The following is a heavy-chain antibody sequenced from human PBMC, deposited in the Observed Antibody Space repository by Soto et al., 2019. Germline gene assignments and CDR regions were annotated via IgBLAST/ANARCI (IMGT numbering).Heavy chain of an antibody. V-gene: IGHV1-69*13. CDR3: ARAELQLKDLRDGYNILFDY. Sequence: SVKVSCKASGGTFSSYAISWVRQAPGQGLEWMGGIIPIFGTANYAQKFQGRVTITADESTSTAYMELSSLRPEDTAVYYCARAELQLKDLRDGYNILFDYWGQGTLVTVS. CDR1: GGTFSSYA. CDR2: IIPIFGTA. J-gene: IGHJ4*02. D-gene: IGHD5-12*01.